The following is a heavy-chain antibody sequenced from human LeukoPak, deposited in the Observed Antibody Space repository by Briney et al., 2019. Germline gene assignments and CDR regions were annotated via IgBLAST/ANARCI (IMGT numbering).Heavy chain of an antibody. CDR1: GGTFSSYA. J-gene: IGHJ4*02. D-gene: IGHD3-22*01. CDR2: IIPILGIA. V-gene: IGHV1-69*04. CDR3: AREYYYDSSGSSFDY. Sequence: ASVKVSCKASGGTFSSYAISWVRQAPGQGLEWMGRIIPILGIANYAQKFQGRVTITVDKSTSTAYMELSSLRSEDTAVYYCAREYYYDSSGSSFDYWGQGTLVTVSS.